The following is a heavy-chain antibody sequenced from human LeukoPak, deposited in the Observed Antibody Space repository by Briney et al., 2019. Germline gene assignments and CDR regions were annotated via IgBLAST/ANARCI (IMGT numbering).Heavy chain of an antibody. CDR2: LYTSGCT. J-gene: IGHJ6*02. CDR1: GGSISSYY. CDR3: ARELGGRFCTNGVCLGYGMDV. Sequence: SDTLSLTCTVSGGSISSYYWSWIRQPAGKGLECIGRLYTSGCTNYNPSLKSRVTMSVDTSKNQFSLKLSSVAAADTAVYYCARELGGRFCTNGVCLGYGMDVWGQGTTVTVSS. V-gene: IGHV4-4*07. D-gene: IGHD2-8*01.